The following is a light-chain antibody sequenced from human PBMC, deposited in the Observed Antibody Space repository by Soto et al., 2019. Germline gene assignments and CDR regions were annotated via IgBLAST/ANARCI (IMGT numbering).Light chain of an antibody. Sequence: EIVLTQSPATLSLSPGERATLSCRASQDINTYLTWYQQKPGQAPRLLIYDASNRAKGIPARFSGSGPGTDFTLTISSLEPEYFAVYYCQQRSNWPITFGQGTRLEIK. CDR1: QDINTY. J-gene: IGKJ5*01. CDR2: DAS. V-gene: IGKV3D-11*01. CDR3: QQRSNWPIT.